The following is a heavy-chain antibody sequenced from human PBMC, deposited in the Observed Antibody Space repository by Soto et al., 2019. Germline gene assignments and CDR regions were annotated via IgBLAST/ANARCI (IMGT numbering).Heavy chain of an antibody. D-gene: IGHD6-13*01. CDR2: IYWDDDK. J-gene: IGHJ5*02. V-gene: IGHV2-5*02. CDR1: GFSLTTSGVG. CDR3: AHRQRQQLDSWFDP. Sequence: QITLKESGPTLVKPTQTLTLTCTFSGFSLTTSGVGVGWIRQPPGEPLDWRALIYWDDDKRYSPFLKSRLTITKDTSRNHVVLTLTNLVPVDTATYYCAHRQRQQLDSWFDPWCQGALVTVSS.